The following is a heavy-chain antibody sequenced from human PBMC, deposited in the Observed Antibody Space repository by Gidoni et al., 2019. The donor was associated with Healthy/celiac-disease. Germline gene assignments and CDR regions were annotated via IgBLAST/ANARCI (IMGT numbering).Heavy chain of an antibody. CDR1: GGSFSSYY. V-gene: IGHV4-34*01. D-gene: IGHD2-2*02. CDR2: INHSGST. Sequence: QVQLHQCGAGLLKPSETLSLTCAVYGGSFSSYYWSLIRQPQGKGLEWMGEINHSGSTNYNPSLKSRVTISVDTSKNQFSLKLSSVTAADTAVYYCARGLGPKNCSSTSCYSYYYMDVWGKGTTVTVSS. CDR3: ARGLGPKNCSSTSCYSYYYMDV. J-gene: IGHJ6*03.